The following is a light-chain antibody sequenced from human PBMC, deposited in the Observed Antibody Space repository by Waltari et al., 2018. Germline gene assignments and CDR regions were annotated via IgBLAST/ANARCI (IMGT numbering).Light chain of an antibody. V-gene: IGLV3-19*01. CDR1: SLGTYI. CDR3: QSRDSSANGV. CDR2: GEN. Sequence: SSELTQDPAVSVALGQTVSITCQGDSLGTYIATWYQQKPGQAPVLVFYGENNRPSGIPDRFSASRSGNTASLIITGAQAEDEADYYCQSRDSSANGVFGGGTKLTVL. J-gene: IGLJ3*02.